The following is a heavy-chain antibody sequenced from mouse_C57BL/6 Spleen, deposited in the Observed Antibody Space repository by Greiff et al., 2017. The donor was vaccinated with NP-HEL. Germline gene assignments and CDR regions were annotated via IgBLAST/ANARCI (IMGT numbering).Heavy chain of an antibody. Sequence: VKLMESGAELARPGASVKLSCKASGYTFTSYGISWVKQRTGQGLEWIGEIYPRSGNTYYNEKFKGKATLTADKSSSTAYMELRSLTSEDSAVYFCAREGAQAIDYWGQGTTLTVFS. CDR3: AREGAQAIDY. CDR1: GYTFTSYG. J-gene: IGHJ2*01. CDR2: IYPRSGNT. D-gene: IGHD3-2*02. V-gene: IGHV1-81*01.